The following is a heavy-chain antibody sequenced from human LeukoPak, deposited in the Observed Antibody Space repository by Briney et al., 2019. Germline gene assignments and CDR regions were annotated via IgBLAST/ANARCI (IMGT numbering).Heavy chain of an antibody. Sequence: ASVKVSCKASGYTFTSYGISWVRQAPGQGLEWMGWISAYNGNTNYAQKLQGRVTMTTDTSTSTAYMELRSLRSDDTAVYYCARGSSSWYVKENWFDPWGQGTLVTVSS. D-gene: IGHD6-13*01. J-gene: IGHJ5*02. CDR1: GYTFTSYG. CDR3: ARGSSSWYVKENWFDP. CDR2: ISAYNGNT. V-gene: IGHV1-18*01.